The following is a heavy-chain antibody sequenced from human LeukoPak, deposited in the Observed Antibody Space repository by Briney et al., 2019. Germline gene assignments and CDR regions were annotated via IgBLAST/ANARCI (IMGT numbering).Heavy chain of an antibody. Sequence: PSETLSLTCTVSGGSISSGGYYWSWIRQHPGKGLEWIGYIYYSGSTYYNPSLKSRVTISVDTSKNQFSLKLSSVTAADTAVYYCPRAFMVRGVIMRNWSDPGAREPWSPSPQ. J-gene: IGHJ5*02. D-gene: IGHD3-10*01. CDR2: IYYSGST. V-gene: IGHV4-31*03. CDR1: GGSISSGGYY. CDR3: PRAFMVRGVIMRNWSDP.